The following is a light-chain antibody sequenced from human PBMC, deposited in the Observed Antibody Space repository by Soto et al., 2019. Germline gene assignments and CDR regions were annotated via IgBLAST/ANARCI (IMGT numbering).Light chain of an antibody. Sequence: EIVLTQYPATLSLSPGDRATLSCRASQSVSSYVAWYQQKPGQAPRLLIYDASNRATGVPARFSGSGSGTDFPLTISSLQPEDFAVYYCQQRSNWPSTFGGGTKVEMK. CDR2: DAS. CDR3: QQRSNWPST. J-gene: IGKJ4*01. V-gene: IGKV3-11*01. CDR1: QSVSSY.